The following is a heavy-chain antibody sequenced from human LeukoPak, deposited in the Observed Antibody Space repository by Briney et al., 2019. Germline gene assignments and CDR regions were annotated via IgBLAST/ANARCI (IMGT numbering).Heavy chain of an antibody. Sequence: PSETLSLTCAVYGGSFSGYYWSWIRQPPGKGLEWIGEINHSGSTNYNPPLKSRVTISVDTSKNQSSLKLSSVTAADTAVYYCAREKYDILAGYYPSDYGMDVWGKGTTVTVSS. J-gene: IGHJ6*04. CDR2: INHSGST. D-gene: IGHD3-9*01. CDR3: AREKYDILAGYYPSDYGMDV. CDR1: GGSFSGYY. V-gene: IGHV4-34*01.